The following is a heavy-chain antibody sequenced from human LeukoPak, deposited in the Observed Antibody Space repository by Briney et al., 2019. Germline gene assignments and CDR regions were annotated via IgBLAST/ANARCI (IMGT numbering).Heavy chain of an antibody. V-gene: IGHV3-30*04. CDR1: GFTFSSYA. CDR3: ARARYPQSYYYGMDV. D-gene: IGHD3-9*01. Sequence: GGSLRLSCAASGFTFSSYAMHWVRQAPGKGLEWLAVISYDGSNKYYADSVKGRFTISRDNSKNTLYLQMNSLRAEDTAVYYCARARYPQSYYYGMDVWGQGTTVTVSS. CDR2: ISYDGSNK. J-gene: IGHJ6*02.